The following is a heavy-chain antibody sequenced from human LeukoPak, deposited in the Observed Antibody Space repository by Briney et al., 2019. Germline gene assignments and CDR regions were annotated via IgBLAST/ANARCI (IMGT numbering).Heavy chain of an antibody. D-gene: IGHD3-22*01. V-gene: IGHV3-15*01. CDR2: IKSKTNGETT. CDR3: VTDLTMNY. Sequence: GSLRLSCAASGFTFSSYEMNWVRPAPGTGLEWVGRIKSKTNGETTDYAAPVKGRFTISRDDSKNMLYLQMNSLRTEDTAVYYCVTDLTMNYWGRGTLVIVSS. CDR1: GFTFSSYE. J-gene: IGHJ4*01.